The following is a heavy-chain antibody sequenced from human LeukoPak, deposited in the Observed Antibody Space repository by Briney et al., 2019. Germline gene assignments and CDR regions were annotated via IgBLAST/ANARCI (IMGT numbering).Heavy chain of an antibody. J-gene: IGHJ6*03. CDR2: IKQDGSEK. CDR1: GFTFSSCW. CDR3: AREFIGSMDV. V-gene: IGHV3-7*01. Sequence: ETGGSLRLSCAASGFTFSSCWMSWVRQAPGKGLEWVANIKQDGSEKYYVDSVKGRFTISRDNAKNSLYLQMNSLRAEDTAVYYCAREFIGSMDVWGKGTTVTVSS.